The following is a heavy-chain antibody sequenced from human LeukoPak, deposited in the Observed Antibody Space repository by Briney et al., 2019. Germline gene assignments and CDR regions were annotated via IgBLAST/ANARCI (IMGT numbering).Heavy chain of an antibody. J-gene: IGHJ4*02. D-gene: IGHD6-19*01. CDR1: GFTFSIYS. Sequence: GGSLRLSCAASGFTFSIYSMNWVRQAPGKGLEWVSYISSSSTHIDHADSVKGRFTISRDNAKSSLYLQMNSLRDDDTAVYYCAREPVAGTAPRWGQGTLVTVSS. CDR3: AREPVAGTAPR. CDR2: ISSSSTHI. V-gene: IGHV3-21*01.